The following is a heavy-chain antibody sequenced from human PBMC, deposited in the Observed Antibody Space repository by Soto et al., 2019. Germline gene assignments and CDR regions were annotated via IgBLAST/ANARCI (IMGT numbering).Heavy chain of an antibody. D-gene: IGHD3-10*01. CDR1: CLTFSSYS. J-gene: IGHJ6*02. CDR2: ISYDGSNK. V-gene: IGHV3-30-3*01. CDR3: AREYYYGSGSYAGGAYYYYGMDV. Sequence: RLSCTARCLTFSSYSMHWVCQAPGKGLDWVAVISYDGSNKYYADSVKGRFTISGDNSKNTLYLQMNSLRAEDTAVYYCAREYYYGSGSYAGGAYYYYGMDVWGQGTTVTVSS.